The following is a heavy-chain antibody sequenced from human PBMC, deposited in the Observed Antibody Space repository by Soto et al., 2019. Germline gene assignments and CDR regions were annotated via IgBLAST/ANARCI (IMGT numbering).Heavy chain of an antibody. CDR2: ISAYNGNT. CDR1: GYTFTSYG. CDR3: AREKQWLVGDAFDI. Sequence: EASVKVSCKASGYTFTSYGISWVRQAPGQGLEWMGWISAYNGNTNYAQKLQGRVTMTTDTSTSTAYMELRSLRSDDTAVYYCAREKQWLVGDAFDIWGQGTMVTVSS. D-gene: IGHD6-19*01. V-gene: IGHV1-18*01. J-gene: IGHJ3*02.